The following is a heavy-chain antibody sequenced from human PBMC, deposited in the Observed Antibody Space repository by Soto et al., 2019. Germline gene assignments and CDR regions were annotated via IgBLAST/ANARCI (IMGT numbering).Heavy chain of an antibody. V-gene: IGHV1-18*04. Sequence: QVQLVQSGAEVKKPGASVKVSCKASGYTFTSYGISWVRQAPGQGLEWMGWISAYNGNTNYAQKLQGRVTMTTDTSTSTAYMELRSLRSDDTAVYYCARDGREEGSRQQLLYYYYYYGMDVWGQGTTVTVSS. D-gene: IGHD6-13*01. CDR1: GYTFTSYG. J-gene: IGHJ6*02. CDR2: ISAYNGNT. CDR3: ARDGREEGSRQQLLYYYYYYGMDV.